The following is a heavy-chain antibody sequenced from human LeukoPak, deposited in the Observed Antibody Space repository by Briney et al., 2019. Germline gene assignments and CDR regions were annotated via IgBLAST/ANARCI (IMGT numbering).Heavy chain of an antibody. CDR3: ARGAWACSSTSCYLNWFDP. Sequence: GESLKISCKGSGYSFTSYWIGWVRQMPGKGLEWMGIIYPGDSDTRYSPSFQGQVTISADKSISTAYLQWSSLKASDTAMYYCARGAWACSSTSCYLNWFDPWGQGTLVTVSS. J-gene: IGHJ5*02. CDR1: GYSFTSYW. V-gene: IGHV5-51*01. D-gene: IGHD2-2*01. CDR2: IYPGDSDT.